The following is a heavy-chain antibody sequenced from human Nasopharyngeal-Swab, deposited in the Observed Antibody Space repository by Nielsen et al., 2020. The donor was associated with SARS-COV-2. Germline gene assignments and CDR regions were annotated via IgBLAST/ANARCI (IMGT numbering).Heavy chain of an antibody. CDR1: GGSISSYY. Sequence: SETLSLTCTVSGGSISSYYWSWIRQPPGKGLEWIGHIFYSGSTNYNPSLKSRVTISIDTSRNQFSLKLSSVTAADTAVYYCARLLSGTKPPHDAFDIRGQGTMVTVSS. D-gene: IGHD1-26*01. J-gene: IGHJ3*02. CDR2: IFYSGST. CDR3: ARLLSGTKPPHDAFDI. V-gene: IGHV4-59*08.